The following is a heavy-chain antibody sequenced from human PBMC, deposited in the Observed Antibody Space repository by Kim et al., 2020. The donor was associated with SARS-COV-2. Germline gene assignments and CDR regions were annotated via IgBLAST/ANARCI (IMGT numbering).Heavy chain of an antibody. D-gene: IGHD2-2*01. CDR3: ARDGVRVVPAALDV. CDR1: GFTFSSYA. J-gene: IGHJ6*03. CDR2: ISYDGSNK. V-gene: IGHV3-30-3*01. Sequence: GGSLRLSCAASGFTFSSYAMHWVRQAPGKGLEWVAVISYDGSNKYYADSVKGRFTISRDNSKNTLYLQMNSLRAEDTAVYYCARDGVRVVPAALDVWGKG.